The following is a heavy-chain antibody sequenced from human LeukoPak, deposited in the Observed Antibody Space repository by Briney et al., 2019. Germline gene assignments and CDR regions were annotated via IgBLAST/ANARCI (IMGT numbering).Heavy chain of an antibody. V-gene: IGHV1-2*06. J-gene: IGHJ4*02. Sequence: ASVKVSCKASGYRFTCYYLHCVRQATGQGLEWMGRINANSGGTDYAEKFQGRVTMTRDTSIGTAYMEVSRLIYDDTAVYYCARDFSLWFDYWGQGTLVTVSS. CDR3: ARDFSLWFDY. D-gene: IGHD3-10*01. CDR2: INANSGGT. CDR1: GYRFTCYY.